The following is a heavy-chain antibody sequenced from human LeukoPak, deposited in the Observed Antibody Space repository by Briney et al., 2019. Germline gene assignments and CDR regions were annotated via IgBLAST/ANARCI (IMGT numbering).Heavy chain of an antibody. CDR3: ARDYSWLVQFDY. CDR1: GFTFSGYW. CDR2: IKQDGSEK. V-gene: IGHV3-7*01. J-gene: IGHJ4*02. Sequence: PGGSLRLSCAASGFTFSGYWMTWVRQAPGKGLEWVANIKQDGSEKYYMDSVKGRFTISRDNSKNTLFLQMDSLRAEDTAVYYCARDYSWLVQFDYWGQGTLVTVSS. D-gene: IGHD6-19*01.